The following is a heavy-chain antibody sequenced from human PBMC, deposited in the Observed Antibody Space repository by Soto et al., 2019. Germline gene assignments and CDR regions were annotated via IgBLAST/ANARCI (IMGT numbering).Heavy chain of an antibody. CDR3: AVELRYFDWSPTHPFDAFDI. Sequence: GASVKVSCKASGGTFSSYTISWVRQAPGQGLEWMGRIIPILGIANYAQKFQGRVTITADKSTSTAYMELSSLRSEDTAVYYCAVELRYFDWSPTHPFDAFDIWGQGTMVTVSS. CDR1: GGTFSSYT. V-gene: IGHV1-69*02. D-gene: IGHD3-9*01. J-gene: IGHJ3*02. CDR2: IIPILGIA.